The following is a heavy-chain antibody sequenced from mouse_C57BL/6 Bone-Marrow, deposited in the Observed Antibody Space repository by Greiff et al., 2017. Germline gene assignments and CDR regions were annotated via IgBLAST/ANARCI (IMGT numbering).Heavy chain of an antibody. CDR1: GYTFTSYW. Sequence: QVQLQQPGAELVKPGASVKLSCKASGYTFTSYWMHWVKQRPGQGLEWIGMIHPNSGSTNYNEKFKGKATLTVDKSSSTAYMQLSSLTSEDSAVYYCAREKSYGNYYFDYWGQGTTLTVSS. CDR2: IHPNSGST. CDR3: AREKSYGNYYFDY. D-gene: IGHD2-1*01. J-gene: IGHJ2*01. V-gene: IGHV1-64*01.